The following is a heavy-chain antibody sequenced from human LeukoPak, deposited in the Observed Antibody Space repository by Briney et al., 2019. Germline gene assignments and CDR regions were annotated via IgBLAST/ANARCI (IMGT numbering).Heavy chain of an antibody. CDR3: ARDRLYDFWSGYYSGLGGMDV. J-gene: IGHJ6*02. Sequence: RAGGSLRLSCAASGFTFSSYSMNWVRQAPGKGLEWVSSISSSSSYIYYADSVKGRFTISRDNAKNSLYLQMNSLRAEDTAVYYCARDRLYDFWSGYYSGLGGMDVWGQGTTVTASS. CDR2: ISSSSSYI. CDR1: GFTFSSYS. D-gene: IGHD3-3*01. V-gene: IGHV3-21*01.